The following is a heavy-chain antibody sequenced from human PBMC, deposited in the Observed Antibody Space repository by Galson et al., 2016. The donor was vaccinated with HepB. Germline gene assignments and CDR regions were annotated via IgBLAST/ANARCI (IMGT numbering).Heavy chain of an antibody. V-gene: IGHV4-61*02. J-gene: IGHJ3*02. CDR2: IYTSGTT. Sequence: TLSLTCTVSGGSVSSGDYYWSWIRQPAGKGLEWIGRIYTSGTTDYNPSLKSRVTISVDRPKNDLSLTLSSVTAADTAVYYCAGYNVRATENRLHDGFDIWGPGTMVTVSS. CDR1: GGSVSSGDYY. CDR3: AGYNVRATENRLHDGFDI. D-gene: IGHD5-12*01.